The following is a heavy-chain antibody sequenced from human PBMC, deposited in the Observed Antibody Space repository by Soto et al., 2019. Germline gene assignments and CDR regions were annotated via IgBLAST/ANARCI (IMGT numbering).Heavy chain of an antibody. Sequence: GESLKISCAASGFTFSSYAMSWVRQAPGKGLEWVSAISGSGGSTYYADSVKGRFTISRDNSKNTLYLQMNSLRAEDTAVYYCAKTTKAYCSSTSCYGGPYYYYYMDVWGKGTTVTVSS. V-gene: IGHV3-23*01. J-gene: IGHJ6*03. CDR2: ISGSGGST. CDR1: GFTFSSYA. CDR3: AKTTKAYCSSTSCYGGPYYYYYMDV. D-gene: IGHD2-2*01.